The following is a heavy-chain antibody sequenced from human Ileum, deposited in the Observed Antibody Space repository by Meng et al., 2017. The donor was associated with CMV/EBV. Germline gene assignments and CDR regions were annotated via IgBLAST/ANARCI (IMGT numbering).Heavy chain of an antibody. J-gene: IGHJ5*02. D-gene: IGHD5-12*01. CDR2: IYYSGST. V-gene: IGHV4-30-4*08. Sequence: VRLEESGPGLVKPSQTLSLICTVSCDSISSGDFYWTWIRQSPGKGPEWIGYIYYSGSTYYNPSLKGRLTIALDTSKNQFSLRLTSVTDADTGVYYCATEYSASPGWFDPWGQGILVTVSS. CDR3: ATEYSASPGWFDP. CDR1: CDSISSGDFY.